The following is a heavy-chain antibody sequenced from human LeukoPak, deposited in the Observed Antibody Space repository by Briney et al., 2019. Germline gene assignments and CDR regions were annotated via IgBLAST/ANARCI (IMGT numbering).Heavy chain of an antibody. V-gene: IGHV3-9*01. Sequence: GGSLRLSCTASGFNFHEYSMHWVRQAPGKGQEWVSVINWYSGSMVYADSVKGRFTISRDNANNLVYLQMNRLRADDTALYYCVRERSATYLLDYWGQGTLVTVSS. CDR1: GFNFHEYS. D-gene: IGHD4/OR15-4a*01. J-gene: IGHJ4*02. CDR2: INWYSGSM. CDR3: VRERSATYLLDY.